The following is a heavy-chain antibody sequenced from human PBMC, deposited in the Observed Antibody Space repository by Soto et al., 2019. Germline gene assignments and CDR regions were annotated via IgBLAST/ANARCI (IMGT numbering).Heavy chain of an antibody. J-gene: IGHJ4*02. V-gene: IGHV1-46*01. CDR3: AREYGNYDSSGYYAY. CDR2: INPSGGST. D-gene: IGHD3-22*01. CDR1: GYSFTSYF. Sequence: QVQLVQSGAEVKKPGASVKISCKTSGYSFTSYFIHWVRQAPGQGLVWMGIINPSGGSTNYAQKLQGRVSMTRDRSTSTVHMELSSLRSDDTAMYYCAREYGNYDSSGYYAYWGQGTLVTVSS.